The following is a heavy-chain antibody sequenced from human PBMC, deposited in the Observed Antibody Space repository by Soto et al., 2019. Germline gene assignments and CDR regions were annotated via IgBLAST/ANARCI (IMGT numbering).Heavy chain of an antibody. J-gene: IGHJ6*02. CDR1: GYTFSGYY. V-gene: IGHV1-2*02. CDR3: ARSLTEGYCTITGCYTRPLYGMDV. D-gene: IGHD2-2*02. CDR2: INPNSGGT. Sequence: VAAVKVSCKASGYTFSGYYIHWLRQAPGQGLEWMGWINPNSGGTSYAQKFQGRVTVTRDTPTSTAYMELSRLTSDDTAVYYCARSLTEGYCTITGCYTRPLYGMDVWGQGTTVTVSS.